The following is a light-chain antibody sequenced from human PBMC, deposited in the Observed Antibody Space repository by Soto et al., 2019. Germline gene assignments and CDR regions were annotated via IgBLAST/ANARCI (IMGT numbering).Light chain of an antibody. CDR2: GAS. J-gene: IGKJ2*01. CDR1: QSVSSSY. V-gene: IGKV3-20*01. Sequence: EIVLTQSPGTLSLSPGERATLSCRASQSVSSSYLAWYQQKPGQAPRLLIYGASSRATGIPDRFSSSGSGTDFTLTISGLEREDFAVYYCQQYGSSPGYTFGQGTKLEIK. CDR3: QQYGSSPGYT.